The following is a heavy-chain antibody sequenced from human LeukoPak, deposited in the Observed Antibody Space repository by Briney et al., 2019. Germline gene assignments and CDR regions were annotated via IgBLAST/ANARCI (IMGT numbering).Heavy chain of an antibody. J-gene: IGHJ4*02. CDR1: GGSFSGYY. CDR3: ARGLTMPQRPFDY. CDR2: INHSGST. Sequence: SETLSLTCAVYGGSFSGYYWSWIRQPPGKGLEWTGEINHSGSTNYNPSLKSRVTISVDTSKNQFSLKLSSVTAADTAVYYCARGLTMPQRPFDYWGQGTLVTVSS. D-gene: IGHD1-1*01. V-gene: IGHV4-34*01.